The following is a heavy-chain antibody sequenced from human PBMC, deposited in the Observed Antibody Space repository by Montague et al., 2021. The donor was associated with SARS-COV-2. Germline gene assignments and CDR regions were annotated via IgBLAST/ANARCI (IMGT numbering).Heavy chain of an antibody. V-gene: IGHV4-59*01. CDR1: GGSISSYY. Sequence: ETLSLTCTVAGGSISSYYWSWIRQPPGKGLEWIGYIYYSGSTNXNPSLKSRVTISVDTSKNQFSLKLSSLTAADTAVYYCARYGSVDILTGYYHFDYWGQGTLVTVSS. D-gene: IGHD3-9*01. J-gene: IGHJ4*02. CDR3: ARYGSVDILTGYYHFDY. CDR2: IYYSGST.